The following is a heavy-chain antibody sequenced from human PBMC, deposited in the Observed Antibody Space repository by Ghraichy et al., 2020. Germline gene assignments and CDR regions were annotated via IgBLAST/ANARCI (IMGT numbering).Heavy chain of an antibody. D-gene: IGHD2-15*01. CDR3: VRDGCSGRTCTCYN. Sequence: GGSLRLSCAASGFTFSSYSMNWVRQAPGKGLEWVSYIGSGGSSSYYADSVKGRFTISSDNAKNSVYLDMKSLRAEDTALYYCVRDGCSGRTCTCYNWGQGALVTVSS. J-gene: IGHJ4*02. CDR1: GFTFSSYS. V-gene: IGHV3-48*04. CDR2: IGSGGSSS.